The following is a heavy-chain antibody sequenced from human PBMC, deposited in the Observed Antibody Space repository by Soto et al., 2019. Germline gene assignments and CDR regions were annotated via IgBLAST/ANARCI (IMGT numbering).Heavy chain of an antibody. J-gene: IGHJ4*02. CDR1: GFTFDDYT. D-gene: IGHD6-19*01. Sequence: EVQLVESGGVVVQPGGSLRLSCAASGFTFDDYTMHWVRQAPGKGLEWVSLISWDGGSTYYADSVKGRFTISRDNSKNSLYLQMNSLRTEDTALYYCAKDRYSSGWFRFDYWDQGTLVTVSS. CDR3: AKDRYSSGWFRFDY. V-gene: IGHV3-43*01. CDR2: ISWDGGST.